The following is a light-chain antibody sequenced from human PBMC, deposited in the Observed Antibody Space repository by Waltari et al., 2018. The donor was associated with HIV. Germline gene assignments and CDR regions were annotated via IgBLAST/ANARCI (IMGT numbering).Light chain of an antibody. CDR1: RNDVGGYNY. Sequence: QSALTQPPSASGSPGQSVTISCTGTRNDVGGYNYVSWYQQVAGKAPKLLIYEVIKRPTGVPDRFSGSKSGNTASLTVSGLQAEDEADYYCSSYTASNTLVFGGGTKVTVL. J-gene: IGLJ3*02. V-gene: IGLV2-8*01. CDR3: SSYTASNTLV. CDR2: EVI.